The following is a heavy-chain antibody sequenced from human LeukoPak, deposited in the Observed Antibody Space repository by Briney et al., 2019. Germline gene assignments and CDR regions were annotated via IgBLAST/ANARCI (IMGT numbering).Heavy chain of an antibody. J-gene: IGHJ4*02. D-gene: IGHD3-9*01. CDR2: IIPIFGTA. CDR3: ARAPIYYDILTGYYDDKTYFDY. CDR1: GGXFSSYA. V-gene: IGHV1-69*13. Sequence: SVKVSCKASGGXFSSYAMSWVRQAPGQGLEWMGGIIPIFGTANYAQKFQGRVTITADESTSTAYMELSSLRSEDTAVYYCARAPIYYDILTGYYDDKTYFDYWGQGTLVTVSS.